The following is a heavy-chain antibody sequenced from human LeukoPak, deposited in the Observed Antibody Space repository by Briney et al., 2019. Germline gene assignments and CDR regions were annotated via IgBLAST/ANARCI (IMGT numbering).Heavy chain of an antibody. Sequence: ASVKVSCKASGYTFTAHYIHWVRQAPGQGLAWMGWISPHSGGTNYAQKFQGRVTMTRDTSISVVYMELSSLRSDDTAVYYCAREGWELLRAFDIWGQGTMVTVSS. D-gene: IGHD1-26*01. J-gene: IGHJ3*02. CDR1: GYTFTAHY. CDR3: AREGWELLRAFDI. CDR2: ISPHSGGT. V-gene: IGHV1-2*02.